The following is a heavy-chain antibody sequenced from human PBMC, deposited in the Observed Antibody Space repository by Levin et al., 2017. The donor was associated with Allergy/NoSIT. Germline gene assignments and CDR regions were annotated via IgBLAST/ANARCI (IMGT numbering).Heavy chain of an antibody. CDR2: IYSGGST. CDR1: GFTVSSNY. D-gene: IGHD6-19*01. V-gene: IGHV3-53*01. J-gene: IGHJ4*02. CDR3: ARDGPGYSSGWNDY. Sequence: GESLKISCAASGFTVSSNYMSWVRQAPGKGLEWVSVIYSGGSTYYADSVKGRFTISRDNSKNTLYLQMNSLRAEDTAVYYCARDGPGYSSGWNDYWGQGTLVTVSS.